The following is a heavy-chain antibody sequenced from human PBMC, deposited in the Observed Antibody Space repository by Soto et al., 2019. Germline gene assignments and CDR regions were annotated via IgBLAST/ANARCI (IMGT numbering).Heavy chain of an antibody. CDR2: IYYSGST. CDR1: CGSISSSSYY. Sequence: SETLSLTCTVSCGSISSSSYYWGWIRQPPGKGLEWIGSIYYSGSTYYNPSLKSRVTISVDTSKNQFSLKLSSVTAADTAVYYCARHENWNGWFDPWGQGTLVTVSS. D-gene: IGHD1-1*01. CDR3: ARHENWNGWFDP. V-gene: IGHV4-39*01. J-gene: IGHJ5*02.